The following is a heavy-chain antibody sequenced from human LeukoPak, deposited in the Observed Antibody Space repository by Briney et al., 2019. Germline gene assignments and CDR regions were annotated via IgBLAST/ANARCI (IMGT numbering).Heavy chain of an antibody. CDR3: ARGIGDYSDYIV. CDR1: GFNVSRNY. V-gene: IGHV3-66*01. Sequence: GGSLRLSCAASGFNVSRNYMTLVRQGPGKGLEWVSLLYSGGHTYCADAVKGRFMISRDSSMNTLYLQMNSLRTDDTAVYYCARGIGDYSDYIVWGQGTLVTVSS. D-gene: IGHD4-11*01. CDR2: LYSGGHT. J-gene: IGHJ4*02.